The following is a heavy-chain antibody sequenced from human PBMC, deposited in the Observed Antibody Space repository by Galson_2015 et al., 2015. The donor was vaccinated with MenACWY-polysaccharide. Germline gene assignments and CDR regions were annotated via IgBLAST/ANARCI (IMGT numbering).Heavy chain of an antibody. Sequence: SLRLSCAASGFTFSNYVMSWVRQAPGKGLEWVANIKQDGSEEWYVESVKGRFTISRDSAKNSVYLQMNRLRAEDTAVYFCARDNWDDYWGQGALVTVSS. CDR3: ARDNWDDY. CDR1: GFTFSNYV. J-gene: IGHJ4*02. V-gene: IGHV3-7*01. D-gene: IGHD7-27*01. CDR2: IKQDGSEE.